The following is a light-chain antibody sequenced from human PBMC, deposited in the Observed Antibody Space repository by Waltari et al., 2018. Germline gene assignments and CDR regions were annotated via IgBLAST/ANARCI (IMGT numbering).Light chain of an antibody. CDR3: CSYAGSFTLV. V-gene: IGLV2-23*01. CDR2: EDN. CDR1: RGAIGTYNL. J-gene: IGLJ2*01. Sequence: QAALTQPASVSGSAGQSVTISCTGTRGAIGTYNLVSWYQQHPGKAPKLIIYEDNKRPSGVSPRFSASKSGNTASLTISGLQAEDEADYHCCSYAGSFTLVFGGGTKVTIL.